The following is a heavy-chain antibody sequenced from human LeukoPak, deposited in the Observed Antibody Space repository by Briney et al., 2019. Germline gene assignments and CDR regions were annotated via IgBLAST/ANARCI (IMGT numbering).Heavy chain of an antibody. V-gene: IGHV4-59*08. CDR3: ARSNEYGPEYFQH. J-gene: IGHJ1*01. CDR1: GGSISSYY. Sequence: SETLSLTCTVSGGSISSYYWSWIRQPPGKGLEWIGYIYHSGSTKYNPSLKSRVIISIDTSKNQFSLKLRSVTAADTAVYYCARSNEYGPEYFQHWGQGTLVTVSS. D-gene: IGHD4-17*01. CDR2: IYHSGST.